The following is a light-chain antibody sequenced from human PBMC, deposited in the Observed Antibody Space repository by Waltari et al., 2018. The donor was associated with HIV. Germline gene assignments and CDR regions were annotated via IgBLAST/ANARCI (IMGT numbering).Light chain of an antibody. CDR3: ASFTGDNTVM. CDR2: DVA. Sequence: AVTQPASVSGLPGHSTTLSCTGADSDFGLYTFVSWYQQHSGKPPKLILYDVARRASGVSDRFSGSMSGNTASLTISGLRAEDEAHYYCASFTGDNTVMFGGGTEVTVL. J-gene: IGLJ3*02. V-gene: IGLV2-14*03. CDR1: DSDFGLYTF.